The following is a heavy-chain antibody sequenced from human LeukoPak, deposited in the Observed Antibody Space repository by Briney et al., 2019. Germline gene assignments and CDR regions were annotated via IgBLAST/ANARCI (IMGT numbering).Heavy chain of an antibody. CDR3: ARRGTDASFSFFDV. D-gene: IGHD1-1*01. CDR2: ISSSSYYI. V-gene: IGHV3-21*01. CDR1: GFTFSSYS. J-gene: IGHJ3*01. Sequence: GGSLRLSCAASGFTFSSYSMNWVRQAPGKGLEWVSSISSSSYYIYYADSVKGRFTISRDNTNTSLFLQMNSLRAEDTATYFCARRGTDASFSFFDVWGQGTMVTVSS.